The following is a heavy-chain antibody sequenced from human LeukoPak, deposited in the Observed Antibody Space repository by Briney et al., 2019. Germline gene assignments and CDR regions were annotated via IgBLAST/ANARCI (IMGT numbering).Heavy chain of an antibody. D-gene: IGHD3-22*01. CDR2: INHGEST. V-gene: IGHV4-34*01. CDR3: ARRRTYYYDTSGYYPSIYYGMDV. CDR1: GGSFSGYY. Sequence: PSETLSLTCAVSGGSFSGYYWYWIRQPPGKGLEWIGEINHGESTNYNPSLKSRATLSVDTSKNQFSLKLTSVTAADTAVYYCARRRTYYYDTSGYYPSIYYGMDVWGQGTTVIVSS. J-gene: IGHJ6*02.